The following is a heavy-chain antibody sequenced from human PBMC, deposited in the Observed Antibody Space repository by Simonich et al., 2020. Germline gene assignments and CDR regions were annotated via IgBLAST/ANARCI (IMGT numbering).Heavy chain of an antibody. CDR3: ARNGLVGILKAFDI. J-gene: IGHJ3*02. CDR2: NNPNSGGT. CDR1: GYTFTGYY. D-gene: IGHD2-21*01. Sequence: QVQLVQSGAEVKKPGASVKVSCKASGYTFTGYYMHWVRQAPGQGLEWMGGNNPNSGGTNYEQKFQGRVTMTRDTSISTAYMELSRLRSDDTAVYYCARNGLVGILKAFDIWGQGTMVTVSS. V-gene: IGHV1-2*02.